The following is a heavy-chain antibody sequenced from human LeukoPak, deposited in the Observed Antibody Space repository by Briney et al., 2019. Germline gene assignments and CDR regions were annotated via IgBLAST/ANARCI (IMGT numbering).Heavy chain of an antibody. CDR2: ISSSSSYI. D-gene: IGHD3-10*01. J-gene: IGHJ6*03. CDR3: AREEIWFGELYYYYYMDV. V-gene: IGHV3-21*01. Sequence: GGSLRLSCAASGFTFSSYSMNWVRQAPGKGLEWVSSISSSSSYIYYADSVKGRFTISRDNAKNSLYLQMNSLRAEDTAVYYCAREEIWFGELYYYYYMDVWGKGTTVTVSS. CDR1: GFTFSSYS.